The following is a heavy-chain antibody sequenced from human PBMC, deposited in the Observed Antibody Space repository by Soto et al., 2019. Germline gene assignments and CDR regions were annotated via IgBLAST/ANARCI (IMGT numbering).Heavy chain of an antibody. D-gene: IGHD3-10*01. CDR2: IYSGGST. J-gene: IGHJ6*03. V-gene: IGHV3-53*04. Sequence: GGSLRLSCAASGFTVSSNYMSWVRQAPGKGLEWVSVIYSGGSTYYADPVKGRFTISRHNSKNTLYLQMNSLRAEDTAVYYCARYGSGSYQHYYYYYMDVWGKGTTVTVSS. CDR3: ARYGSGSYQHYYYYYMDV. CDR1: GFTVSSNY.